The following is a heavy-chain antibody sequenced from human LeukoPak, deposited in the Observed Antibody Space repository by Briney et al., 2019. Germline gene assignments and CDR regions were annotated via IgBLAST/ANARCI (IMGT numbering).Heavy chain of an antibody. V-gene: IGHV4-59*12. J-gene: IGHJ4*02. CDR1: GGSISSYY. D-gene: IGHD6-13*01. CDR3: ARVGYSSSVALDY. CDR2: IYYSGST. Sequence: SETLSLTCTVSGGSISSYYWSWIRQPPGKGLEWIGYIYYSGSTNYNPSLKSRVTISVDRSKNQFSLKLSSVTAADTAVYYCARVGYSSSVALDYWGQGTLVTVSS.